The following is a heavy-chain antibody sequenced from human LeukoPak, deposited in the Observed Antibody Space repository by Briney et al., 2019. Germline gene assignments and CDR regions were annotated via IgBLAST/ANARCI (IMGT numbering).Heavy chain of an antibody. CDR1: GFTFSSYE. D-gene: IGHD3-22*01. J-gene: IGHJ4*02. V-gene: IGHV3-48*03. CDR2: ISSSGSTI. CDR3: AKDLLSSGYYYLPDY. Sequence: GGSLRLSCAASGFTFSSYEMNWVRQAPGKGLEWVSYISSSGSTIYYADSVKGRFTISRDNAKNSLYLQMNSLRAEDTAVYYCAKDLLSSGYYYLPDYWGQGTLVTVSS.